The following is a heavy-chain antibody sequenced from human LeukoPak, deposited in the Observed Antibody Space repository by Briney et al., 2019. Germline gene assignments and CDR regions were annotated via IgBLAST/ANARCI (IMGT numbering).Heavy chain of an antibody. V-gene: IGHV3-48*01. CDR3: ARESYYGSNDAFDI. CDR2: ITGSSRTI. Sequence: GGSLRLSCAASGFTFSSYWMNWVRQAPGKGLEWLSYITGSSRTIYYADSVKGRFTISRDNAKNSLFLQMNSLRAEDTAVYYCARESYYGSNDAFDIWGQGTMVTVSS. CDR1: GFTFSSYW. D-gene: IGHD3-10*01. J-gene: IGHJ3*02.